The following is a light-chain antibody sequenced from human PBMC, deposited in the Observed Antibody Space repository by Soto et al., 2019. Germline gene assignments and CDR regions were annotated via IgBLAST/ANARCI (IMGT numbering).Light chain of an antibody. Sequence: QSVLTQPPSVSAAPGQNVTISCSGTSSNIGNNYVSWYQHLPGTAPRILIYDNYKRPSGIPDRFSGFKSGTSATLGITGLQTGDEADYYCGAWDTSLRVFYVFASGTKVTVL. CDR3: GAWDTSLRVFYV. J-gene: IGLJ1*01. CDR1: SSNIGNNY. CDR2: DNY. V-gene: IGLV1-51*01.